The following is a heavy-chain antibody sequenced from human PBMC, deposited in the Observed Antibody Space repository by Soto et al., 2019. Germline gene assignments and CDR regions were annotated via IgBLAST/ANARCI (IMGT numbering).Heavy chain of an antibody. Sequence: SETLSLTCTVSGGSITTSSYFWGWIRQPPGKGLEWIGYIYYSGSTNYNPSLKSRVTISVDTSKNQFSLKLTSVTAADTAVYYCARRYGGLLAYSGQGSSVTVSS. V-gene: IGHV4-61*05. CDR1: GGSITTSSYF. D-gene: IGHD1-26*01. CDR3: ARRYGGLLAY. CDR2: IYYSGST. J-gene: IGHJ4*02.